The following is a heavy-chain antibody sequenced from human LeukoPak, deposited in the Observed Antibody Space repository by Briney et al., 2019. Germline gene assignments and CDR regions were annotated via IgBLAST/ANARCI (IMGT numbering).Heavy chain of an antibody. J-gene: IGHJ4*02. D-gene: IGHD3-9*01. CDR3: AKDATASPYFHWFDN. CDR2: ISSGDRT. V-gene: IGHV3-23*01. CDR1: GFTFSSYA. Sequence: GGSLRLSCAASGFTFSSYAMNWVRQAPGKGLEWVAGISSGDRTFHAESVKGRFTISRDKSKDTLYLQMNSLRAEDAAVYYCAKDATASPYFHWFDNWGQGTQVIVSS.